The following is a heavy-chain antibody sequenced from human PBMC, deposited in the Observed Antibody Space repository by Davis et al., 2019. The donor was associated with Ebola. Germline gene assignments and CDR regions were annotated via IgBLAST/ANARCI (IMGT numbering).Heavy chain of an antibody. D-gene: IGHD3-22*01. Sequence: GGSLRLSCKGSGYTSSNYWIGWVRQLPGKGLEWVGIIFLDDSDIRYSPSFQGHVTISADKSSSTAYLQWSSLKASDTAMYYCARPSDSSGYKIDYWGQGTPVTVSS. V-gene: IGHV5-51*01. CDR2: IFLDDSDI. J-gene: IGHJ4*02. CDR1: GYTSSNYW. CDR3: ARPSDSSGYKIDY.